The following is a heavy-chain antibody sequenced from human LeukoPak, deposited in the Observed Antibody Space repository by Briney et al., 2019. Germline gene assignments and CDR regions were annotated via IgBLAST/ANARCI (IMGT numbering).Heavy chain of an antibody. CDR3: ARGSRITIFGVVNSAFDI. Sequence: GASVKVSCKASGYTFTNYAMNWVRQAPGQGLEWMGWINTNTGNPTYAQGFTGRFVFSLDTSVSTAYLQICSLRAEDTAVYYCARGSRITIFGVVNSAFDIWGQGTMVTVSS. CDR2: INTNTGNP. V-gene: IGHV7-4-1*01. CDR1: GYTFTNYA. D-gene: IGHD3-3*01. J-gene: IGHJ3*02.